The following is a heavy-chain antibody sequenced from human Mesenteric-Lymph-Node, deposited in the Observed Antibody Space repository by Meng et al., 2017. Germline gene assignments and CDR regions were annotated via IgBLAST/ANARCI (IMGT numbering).Heavy chain of an antibody. CDR2: IIPYSGDT. CDR3: VRRSIAAVGFDY. CDR1: GYTFTDYY. J-gene: IGHJ4*02. D-gene: IGHD6-13*01. Sequence: ASVKVSCKASGYTFTDYYIHWVRQAPGQGLEWMGWIIPYSGDTNFAQIFQGRVTMTRDTSSSTAYMELSRLGSDDTAVYYCVRRSIAAVGFDYWGPGTLVTVSS. V-gene: IGHV1-2*02.